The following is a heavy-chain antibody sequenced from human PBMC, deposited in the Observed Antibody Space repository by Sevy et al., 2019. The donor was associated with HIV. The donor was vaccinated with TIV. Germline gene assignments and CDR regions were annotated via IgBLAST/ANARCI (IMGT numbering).Heavy chain of an antibody. CDR2: MKEDGSER. J-gene: IGHJ6*02. CDR1: GFTFSSYW. V-gene: IGHV3-7*01. CDR3: ARDFSRDLYDSSGYHRAGYYYGMDV. D-gene: IGHD3-22*01. Sequence: GGSLRLSCAASGFTFSSYWMSWVRQAPGKGLEWVATMKEDGSERNYVDSVKGRFTISRDNAKNSLYLQMNSLRAEDTAVYYCARDFSRDLYDSSGYHRAGYYYGMDVWGQGTTVTVSS.